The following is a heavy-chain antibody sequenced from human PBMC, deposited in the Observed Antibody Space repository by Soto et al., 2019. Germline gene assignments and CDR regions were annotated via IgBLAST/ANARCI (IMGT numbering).Heavy chain of an antibody. CDR2: VSTSGRST. Sequence: GSLRLSCSASGFIFSESTIYWVRQVPGKGLEAISAVSTSGRSTYYANSVKDRFTISRDNSKNTLFLQMGSLRPEDTAIYYCVKQAHGLDGVAFHYWGQGTQVTVSS. D-gene: IGHD2-15*01. CDR3: VKQAHGLDGVAFHY. V-gene: IGHV3-64D*06. CDR1: GFIFSEST. J-gene: IGHJ4*02.